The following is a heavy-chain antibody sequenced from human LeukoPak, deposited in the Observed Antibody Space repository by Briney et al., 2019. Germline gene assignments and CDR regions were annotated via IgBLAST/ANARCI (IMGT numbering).Heavy chain of an antibody. CDR2: ISGSGGST. V-gene: IGHV3-23*01. J-gene: IGHJ4*02. CDR3: AKDRSPGIAVAGTGYYFDY. Sequence: GGSLRLSCAASGFTFGSYAMSWVRQAPGKGLEWVSVISGSGGSTESADSVKGRFTISRDNTKTTLYLQMDSLGAEDTAVYYCAKDRSPGIAVAGTGYYFDYWGQGTLVTVSS. D-gene: IGHD6-19*01. CDR1: GFTFGSYA.